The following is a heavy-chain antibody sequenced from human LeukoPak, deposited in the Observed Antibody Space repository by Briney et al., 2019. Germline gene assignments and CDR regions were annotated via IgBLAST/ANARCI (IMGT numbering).Heavy chain of an antibody. CDR1: GGSISSGGYY. J-gene: IGHJ3*02. D-gene: IGHD6-19*01. Sequence: SQTLSLTCTVSGGSISSGGYYWSWIRQHPGKGLEWIGYIYYSGSTYYNPSLKSRVTISVDTSKNQFPLKLSSVTAADTAVYYCARAFSSGWWNDAFDIWGQGTMVTVSS. V-gene: IGHV4-31*03. CDR3: ARAFSSGWWNDAFDI. CDR2: IYYSGST.